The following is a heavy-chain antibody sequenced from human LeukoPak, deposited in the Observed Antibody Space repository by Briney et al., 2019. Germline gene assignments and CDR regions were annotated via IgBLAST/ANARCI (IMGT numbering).Heavy chain of an antibody. V-gene: IGHV4-59*01. Sequence: SETLSLTCTVSGGSISSYYWSWIRQPPGKGREWIVDIYYSGGTNYNPSLKSRVTISVDTSKNQFSLMLSSVTAADTAVYYCARRGGLYYYYMDVWGKGNTVTVSS. CDR1: GGSISSYY. CDR3: ARRGGLYYYYMDV. CDR2: IYYSGGT. J-gene: IGHJ6*03. D-gene: IGHD2-15*01.